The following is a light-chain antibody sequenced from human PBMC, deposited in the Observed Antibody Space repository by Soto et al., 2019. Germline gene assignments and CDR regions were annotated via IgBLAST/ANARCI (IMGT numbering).Light chain of an antibody. J-gene: IGKJ1*01. CDR3: QHYNSYSEA. CDR2: KAS. Sequence: DIQMTRSPSTLSGSVGDRVTITCRASQTISSWLAWYQQKPGKAPKLLIYKASTLKSGVPSRFSGSGSGTEFTLTISSLQPEDVATYYCQHYNSYSEAFGQGTKVELK. CDR1: QTISSW. V-gene: IGKV1-5*03.